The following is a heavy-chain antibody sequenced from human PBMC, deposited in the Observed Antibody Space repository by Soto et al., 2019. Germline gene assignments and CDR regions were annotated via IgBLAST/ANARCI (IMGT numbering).Heavy chain of an antibody. CDR1: GFSLSTSGMC. J-gene: IGHJ6*02. CDR2: IDWDDDK. V-gene: IGHV2-70*01. CDR3: ARIRRSIAARHXXYYGMDV. D-gene: IGHD6-6*01. Sequence: SGPTLVNPTQTLTLTCTFSGFSLSTSGMCVSWIRQPPGKALEWLALIDWDDDKYYSTSLKTRLTISKDTSKNQVVLTMTNMDPVETATYYCARIRRSIAARHXXYYGMDVWGQGTTVTVSS.